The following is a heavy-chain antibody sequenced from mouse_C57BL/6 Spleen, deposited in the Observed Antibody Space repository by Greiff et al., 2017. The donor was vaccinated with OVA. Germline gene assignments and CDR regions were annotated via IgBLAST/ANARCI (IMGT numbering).Heavy chain of an antibody. CDR2: YYPGSGSI. V-gene: IGHV1-62-2*01. J-gene: IGHJ2*01. D-gene: IGHD2-3*01. CDR1: GYTFTEYT. Sequence: VQLQQSGAELVKPAASVKLSCKASGYTFTEYTICRVKQRSGQGLEWMGWYYPGSGSIKYNEKLKDQVTLTADKSSSTVYMELSSLTTEDSAVYFCARRDRYDSYYVYWGQGTTLTVSS. CDR3: ARRDRYDSYYVY.